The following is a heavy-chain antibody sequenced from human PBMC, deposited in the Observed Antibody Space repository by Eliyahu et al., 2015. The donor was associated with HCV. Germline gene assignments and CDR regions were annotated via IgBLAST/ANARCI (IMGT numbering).Heavy chain of an antibody. D-gene: IGHD3-16*01. V-gene: IGHV4-34*01. J-gene: IGHJ5*02. CDR1: GGSFSGYY. CDR2: INHSVST. CDR3: ARKGPRGGRFDP. Sequence: QVQLQQWGAGLLKPSETLSLTCAVYGGSFSGYYWXWIRQPPGKGLEWIGEINHSVSTNYNPSLKSRVTISVDTSKNQFSLKLSSVTAADTAVYYCARKGPRGGRFDPWGQGTLVTVSS.